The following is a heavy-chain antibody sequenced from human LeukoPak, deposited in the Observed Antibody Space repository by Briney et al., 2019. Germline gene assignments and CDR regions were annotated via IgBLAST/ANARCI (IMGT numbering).Heavy chain of an antibody. CDR2: ISNIENT. CDR3: ARDSYGSGNYYNVDYSDF. J-gene: IGHJ4*02. D-gene: IGHD3-10*01. CDR1: GGSISSDDHY. V-gene: IGHV4-30-4*01. Sequence: PSETLSLTCTVSGGSISSDDHYWSWIRQPPGKGLEWIGHISNIENTYYNPSLKSRVAISVDTSKNQFSLRLSSVTAADTAVYYCARDSYGSGNYYNVDYSDFWGQGTLVTVSS.